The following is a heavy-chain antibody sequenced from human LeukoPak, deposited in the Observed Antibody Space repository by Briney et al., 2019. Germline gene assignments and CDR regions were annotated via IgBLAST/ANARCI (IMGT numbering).Heavy chain of an antibody. D-gene: IGHD3-10*01. CDR2: ISWDGGST. J-gene: IGHJ4*02. V-gene: IGHV3-43D*03. CDR3: AKGTDLYGSGSLFDY. Sequence: GGSLRLSCAASGFTFSKYGMSWVRQAPGKGLEWVSLISWDGGSTYYADSVKGRFTISRDNSKNSLYLQMNSLRAEDTALYYCAKGTDLYGSGSLFDYWGQGTLVTVSS. CDR1: GFTFSKYG.